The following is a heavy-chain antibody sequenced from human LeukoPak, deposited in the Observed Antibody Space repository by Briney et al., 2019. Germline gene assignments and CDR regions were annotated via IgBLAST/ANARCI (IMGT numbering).Heavy chain of an antibody. D-gene: IGHD3-3*01. J-gene: IGHJ6*02. CDR3: ARDLTKNTVFGLKGTVDV. CDR2: ISVYNAIT. CDR1: GYAFTSDG. Sequence: RASVKVSCKASGYAFTSDGINWVRQAPGQGLEWMGWISVYNAITSYAQKFQGRVTMTTDTSTSTAYMELRSLRSDDTAVYYCARDLTKNTVFGLKGTVDVWGQGTTVTVSS. V-gene: IGHV1-18*01.